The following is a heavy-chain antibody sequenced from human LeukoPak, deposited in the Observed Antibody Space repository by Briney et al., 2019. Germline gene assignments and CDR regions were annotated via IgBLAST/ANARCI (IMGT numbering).Heavy chain of an antibody. D-gene: IGHD3-22*01. Sequence: GASVKVSCKASGGTFSSYAISWVRQAPGQGLEWMGGIIPIFCTANYAQNFQGRVTITTDETTSTAYMELSSLRSEATAVYYCARPRYYDSSGILSYDAFDIWGQGTMVTVSS. CDR3: ARPRYYDSSGILSYDAFDI. CDR1: GGTFSSYA. J-gene: IGHJ3*02. V-gene: IGHV1-69*05. CDR2: IIPIFCTA.